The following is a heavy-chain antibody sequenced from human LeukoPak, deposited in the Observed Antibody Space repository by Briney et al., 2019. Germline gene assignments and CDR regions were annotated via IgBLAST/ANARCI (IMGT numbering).Heavy chain of an antibody. D-gene: IGHD3-3*01. CDR3: ARTQTSYDFWSGYYGTENNWFDP. Sequence: SETLSFTCSVSGGSVSSDSYFWNWVRQPPGKGLEWIGYIYSSGSTNYNRSLKSRVTISLDTSKNQFSLKLSSVTAADTAVYYCARTQTSYDFWSGYYGTENNWFDPWGQGTLVTVSS. CDR2: IYSSGST. J-gene: IGHJ5*02. V-gene: IGHV4-61*01. CDR1: GGSVSSDSYF.